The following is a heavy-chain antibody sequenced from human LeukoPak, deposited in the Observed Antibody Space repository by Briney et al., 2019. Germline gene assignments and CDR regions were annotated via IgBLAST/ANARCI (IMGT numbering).Heavy chain of an antibody. V-gene: IGHV3-7*01. CDR2: INQDGSKE. CDR1: GFAFSDYW. J-gene: IGHJ4*02. D-gene: IGHD5-12*01. Sequence: GSLRLSCAASGFAFSDYWMTWVRQAPGKGLEWVAHINQDGSKEHYMDSVKARFTISRDNAKNSLPLQMNSLRAEDTAVYYCVRDGGVSGYDLLDYWGQGTLVTVSS. CDR3: VRDGGVSGYDLLDY.